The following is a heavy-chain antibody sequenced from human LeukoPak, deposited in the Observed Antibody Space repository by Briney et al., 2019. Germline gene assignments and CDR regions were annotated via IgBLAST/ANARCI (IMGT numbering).Heavy chain of an antibody. CDR3: AKDAPRSSGWFFLDY. J-gene: IGHJ4*02. D-gene: IGHD6-19*01. V-gene: IGHV3-7*03. CDR2: IKKDGSEK. Sequence: GGSLRLSCAASGFTFSSYWMSWVRQAPGKGLEWVANIKKDGSEKYYVDSVKGRFTISRDNSKSALFLQMNSLRAEDTAVYYCAKDAPRSSGWFFLDYWGQGTLVTVSS. CDR1: GFTFSSYW.